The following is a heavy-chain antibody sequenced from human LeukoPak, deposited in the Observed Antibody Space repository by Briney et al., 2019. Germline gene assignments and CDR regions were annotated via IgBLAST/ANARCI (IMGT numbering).Heavy chain of an antibody. J-gene: IGHJ4*02. D-gene: IGHD5-18*01. CDR2: INPSGGST. V-gene: IGHV1-46*01. CDR3: ARTQGEDDTAIGAY. CDR1: GYTLTELS. Sequence: ASVKVSCKVSGYTLTELSMHWVRQAPGQGLEWMGIINPSGGSTSYAQKFQGRVTMTRDTSTSTVYMELSSLRSEDTAVYYCARTQGEDDTAIGAYWGQGTLVTVSS.